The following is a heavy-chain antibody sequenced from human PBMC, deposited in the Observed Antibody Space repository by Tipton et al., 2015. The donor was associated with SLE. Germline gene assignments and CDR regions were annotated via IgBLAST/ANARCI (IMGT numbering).Heavy chain of an antibody. CDR3: AKDHPGGGSSSEIWFAP. V-gene: IGHV3-9*01. CDR1: GFTFDNYA. Sequence: SLRLSCAASGFTFDNYAMHWVRQAPGKGLEWVSGISWNSGSIGYADSVKGRFTISRDNAKNSLYLQMNSLRAEDTALYYCAKDHPGGGSSSEIWFAPWGQGTLVTVSS. CDR2: ISWNSGSI. J-gene: IGHJ5*02. D-gene: IGHD6-6*01.